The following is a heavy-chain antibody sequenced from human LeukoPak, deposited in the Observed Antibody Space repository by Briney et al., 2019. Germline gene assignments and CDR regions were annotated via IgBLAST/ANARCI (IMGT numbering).Heavy chain of an antibody. V-gene: IGHV3-21*01. D-gene: IGHD1-7*01. CDR3: ARGGLNFDAIDI. CDR1: GFTFSSYS. Sequence: KPGGSVRLSCAASGFTFSSYSMNWVRQAPGKGLEWVSSIGSRSTYTYSADSVKGRFTISRDNAKNSLYLQMNSLRAGDTAVYYCARGGLNFDAIDIWGQGTMVTVSS. CDR2: IGSRSTYT. J-gene: IGHJ3*02.